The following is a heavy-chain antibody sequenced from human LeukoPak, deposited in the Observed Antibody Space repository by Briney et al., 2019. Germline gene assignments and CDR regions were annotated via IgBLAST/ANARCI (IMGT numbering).Heavy chain of an antibody. D-gene: IGHD6-19*01. CDR1: GYTFTSCD. J-gene: IGHJ4*02. V-gene: IGHV1-8*01. CDR2: MNPNSGNT. CDR3: TRGSSGRRDN. Sequence: AASVKVSCKASGYTFTSCDINWVRQATGQGLEWMGWMNPNSGNTGYGQSFQGRITMTRDISIGTAYMELSNLTSEDTAIYYCTRGSSGRRDNWGQGTLVTVS.